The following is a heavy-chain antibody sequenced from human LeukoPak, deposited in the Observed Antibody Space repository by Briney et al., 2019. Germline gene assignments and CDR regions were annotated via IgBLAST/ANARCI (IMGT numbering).Heavy chain of an antibody. J-gene: IGHJ4*02. CDR2: INPSGGST. V-gene: IGHV1-46*01. CDR1: GYTFTSYY. D-gene: IGHD6-13*01. Sequence: ASVQVSCKASGYTFTSYYMHWVRQAPGQGLEWMGIINPSGGSTSYAQKFQGRVTMTRDTSTSTVYMELSSLRSEDTAVYYCARDSTGSSSPLGFDYWGQGTLVTVSS. CDR3: ARDSTGSSSPLGFDY.